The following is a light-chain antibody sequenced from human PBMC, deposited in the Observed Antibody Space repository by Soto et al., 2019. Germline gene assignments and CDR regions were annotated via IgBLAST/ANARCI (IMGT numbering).Light chain of an antibody. CDR3: LQFNSYPIT. J-gene: IGKJ5*01. CDR2: DAS. V-gene: IGKV1-13*02. Sequence: AIHLTQSPSSLSASVGDRVTITCRASQGISSALAWCQQKPGKPPKLLLYDASSLESGVPSRFSGSGSGTDFTLIISSLQPEDYANYYCLQFNSYPITFGEGTRLEIK. CDR1: QGISSA.